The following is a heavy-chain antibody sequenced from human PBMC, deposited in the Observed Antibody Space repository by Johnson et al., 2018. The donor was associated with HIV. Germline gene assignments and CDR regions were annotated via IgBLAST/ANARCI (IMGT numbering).Heavy chain of an antibody. V-gene: IGHV3-11*04. CDR3: ARGTEGDGAFDI. Sequence: QVQLVESGGGLVKPGGSLRLSCAASGFTFSDYYMTWIRQAPGKGLEWLSFISSRGYIIRYAHSVQGRFTISRDNAKNSLNLQMNSLRDEDTAVYYCARGTEGDGAFDIWGQGTMVTVSS. J-gene: IGHJ3*02. CDR2: ISSRGYII. CDR1: GFTFSDYY. D-gene: IGHD1-1*01.